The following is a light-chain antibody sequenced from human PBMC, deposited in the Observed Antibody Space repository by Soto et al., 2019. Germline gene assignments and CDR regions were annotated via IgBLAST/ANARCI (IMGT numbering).Light chain of an antibody. Sequence: DIQMTQPPSTLSGSVGDRVTITCRASQTISSWLAWYQQKPGKAPKLLIYKASTLKSGVPSRFSGGGSGTEFTLTISSLQPDDFATYYCQHYNSYSEAFGQGTKVDIK. V-gene: IGKV1-5*03. J-gene: IGKJ1*01. CDR1: QTISSW. CDR2: KAS. CDR3: QHYNSYSEA.